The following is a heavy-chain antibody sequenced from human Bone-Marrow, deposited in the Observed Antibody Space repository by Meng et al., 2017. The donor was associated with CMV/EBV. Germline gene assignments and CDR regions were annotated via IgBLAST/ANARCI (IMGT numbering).Heavy chain of an antibody. V-gene: IGHV1-8*03. CDR2: MNPNSGNT. J-gene: IGHJ6*02. CDR1: GYTFTSYD. CDR3: ARVDFGTTVTHALVYGMDV. Sequence: ASVKVSCKASGYTFTSYDINWVRQATGQGLEWMGWMNPNSGNTGYAQKFQGRVTITRNTSISTAYMELSSLRSEDTAVYYCARVDFGTTVTHALVYGMDVWGQGTTVTVSS. D-gene: IGHD4-11*01.